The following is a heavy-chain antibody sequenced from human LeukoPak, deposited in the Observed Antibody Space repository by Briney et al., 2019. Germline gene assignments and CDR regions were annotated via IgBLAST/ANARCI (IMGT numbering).Heavy chain of an antibody. V-gene: IGHV1-2*02. CDR1: GYTFTGYY. CDR2: INPNSGGT. Sequence: ASVKVSCKASGYTFTGYYMHWVRQAPGQGLEWMGWINPNSGGTNYAQKFQGRVTMTRDTSISTAYMELSRLRSDDTAVYYCARVGSYGTEDFDYWGLGTLVTVSS. D-gene: IGHD5-18*01. CDR3: ARVGSYGTEDFDY. J-gene: IGHJ4*02.